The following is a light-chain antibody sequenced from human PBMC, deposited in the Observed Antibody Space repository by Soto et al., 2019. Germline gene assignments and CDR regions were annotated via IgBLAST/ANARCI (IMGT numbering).Light chain of an antibody. CDR3: QSYDSSLSGFNYV. J-gene: IGLJ1*01. CDR2: GYN. Sequence: QSVLTQPPSVSGAPGQRVTISCTGSSSDIGAGYDVHWYQQLPGTAPKLLIYGYNNRPSGVPDRFSGSKSGTSASLAITGLRAEDEADYYCQSYDSSLSGFNYVFGTGTKLTVL. V-gene: IGLV1-40*01. CDR1: SSDIGAGYD.